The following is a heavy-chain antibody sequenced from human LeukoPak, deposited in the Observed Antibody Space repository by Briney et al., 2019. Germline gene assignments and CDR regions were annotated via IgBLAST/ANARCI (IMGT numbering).Heavy chain of an antibody. CDR3: ARGHNYDSSGYYYAYYFDY. CDR1: GYTFTSYG. J-gene: IGHJ4*02. V-gene: IGHV1-18*01. Sequence: ASVKVSCKASGYTFTSYGISWVRQAPGQGLEWMGWISAYNGNTNYAQKFQGRVTMTTDTSTSTAYMELRSLRSDDTAVYYCARGHNYDSSGYYYAYYFDYWGQGTLVTVSS. D-gene: IGHD3-22*01. CDR2: ISAYNGNT.